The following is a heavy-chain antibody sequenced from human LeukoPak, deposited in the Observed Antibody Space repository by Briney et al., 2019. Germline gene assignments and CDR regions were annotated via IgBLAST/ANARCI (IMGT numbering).Heavy chain of an antibody. CDR2: IYYSGST. V-gene: IGHV4-39*01. CDR1: GGSISSSTYY. D-gene: IGHD3-3*01. Sequence: SETLSLTCNVSGGSISSSTYYWGWIRQPPGKGLEWIGSIYYSGSTYYNPSLKIRVTISVDTSKYQFSLKLSSVTAADTAVYYCARLSAPSYYDFWSGYYMGYFDYWGQGTLVPVSS. CDR3: ARLSAPSYYDFWSGYYMGYFDY. J-gene: IGHJ4*02.